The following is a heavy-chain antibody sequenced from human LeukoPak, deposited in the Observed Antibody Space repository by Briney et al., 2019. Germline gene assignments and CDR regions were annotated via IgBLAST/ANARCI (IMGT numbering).Heavy chain of an antibody. Sequence: GGSLRLSRAASGFTFSTYAMSWVRQAPGKGLEWVASISGNGRSTYYSDSVKGRLSISRDNSKNTLYLRVNSLRAEDTAVYYCAKERPSNYDSSGYYPYYSDYWGQGTLVTVSS. J-gene: IGHJ4*02. CDR1: GFTFSTYA. V-gene: IGHV3-23*01. D-gene: IGHD3-22*01. CDR3: AKERPSNYDSSGYYPYYSDY. CDR2: ISGNGRST.